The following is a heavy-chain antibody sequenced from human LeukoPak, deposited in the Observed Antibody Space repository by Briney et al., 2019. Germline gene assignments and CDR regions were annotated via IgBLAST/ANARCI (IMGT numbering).Heavy chain of an antibody. D-gene: IGHD7-27*01. V-gene: IGHV4-39*07. J-gene: IGHJ3*02. CDR1: GGSISSSSYY. CDR2: IFYSGST. CDR3: AKILGSGVWYGFDI. Sequence: SETLSLTCTVSGGSISSSSYYWGWIRQPPGKGLEWIGNIFYSGSTYYNPSLKSRVTISVDTSKNQFSLKLSSVTAADTAVYYCAKILGSGVWYGFDIWGQGTMVTVSS.